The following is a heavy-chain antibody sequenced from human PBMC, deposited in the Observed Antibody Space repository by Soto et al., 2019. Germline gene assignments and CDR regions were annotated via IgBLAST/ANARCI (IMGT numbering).Heavy chain of an antibody. CDR1: GYTFTSYY. CDR3: ARAEYSSGWYDSGWFDP. CDR2: INPSGGST. Sequence: ASVKVSCKASGYTFTSYYMHWVRQAPGQGLEWMGIINPSGGSTSYAQKFQGGVTMTRDTSTSTVYMELSSLRSEDTAVYYCARAEYSSGWYDSGWFDPWGQGTLVTVSS. V-gene: IGHV1-46*01. J-gene: IGHJ5*02. D-gene: IGHD6-19*01.